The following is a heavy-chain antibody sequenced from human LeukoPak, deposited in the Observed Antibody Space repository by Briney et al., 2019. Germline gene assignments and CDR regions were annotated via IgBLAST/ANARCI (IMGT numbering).Heavy chain of an antibody. V-gene: IGHV1-2*02. Sequence: GASVKIYCKASGYTFTGYYMHWVRQAPGQGLEWIGSINPNSGGTNYAQKFRGRVTMTRDTSISTAYMELSRLGSDDTAVYYCARDVVVPAAIGIVASTFDYWGQGTLVTVSS. J-gene: IGHJ4*02. D-gene: IGHD2-2*02. CDR2: INPNSGGT. CDR1: GYTFTGYY. CDR3: ARDVVVPAAIGIVASTFDY.